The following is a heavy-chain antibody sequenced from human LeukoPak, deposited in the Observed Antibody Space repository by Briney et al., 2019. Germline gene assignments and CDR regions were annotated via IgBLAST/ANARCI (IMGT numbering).Heavy chain of an antibody. CDR3: ARGRQDVTMIVVVMTAVSYYLDV. Sequence: SESLSLTCAVYGGSFSGYYWTWIRQTPGKGLEWIGEMNPSGSTNYNPSLKSRVTISVDTSKNQFSLKLSSVTAADTAVYYCARGRQDVTMIVVVMTAVSYYLDVWGKGTTVTVS. V-gene: IGHV4-34*01. CDR2: MNPSGST. J-gene: IGHJ6*03. CDR1: GGSFSGYY. D-gene: IGHD3-22*01.